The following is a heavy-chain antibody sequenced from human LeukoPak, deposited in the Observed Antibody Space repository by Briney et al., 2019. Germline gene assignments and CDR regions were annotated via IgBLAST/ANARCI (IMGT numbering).Heavy chain of an antibody. CDR2: IYPGDSDT. CDR1: GYSFTSYW. J-gene: IGHJ4*02. Sequence: GESLKISCKGSGYSFTSYWIGWVRQMPGEGLEWMGIIYPGDSDTRYSPSFQGQVTISADKSISTAYLQWSSLKASDTAMYYCARRGEMATIEFDYWGQGTLVTVSS. V-gene: IGHV5-51*01. D-gene: IGHD5-24*01. CDR3: ARRGEMATIEFDY.